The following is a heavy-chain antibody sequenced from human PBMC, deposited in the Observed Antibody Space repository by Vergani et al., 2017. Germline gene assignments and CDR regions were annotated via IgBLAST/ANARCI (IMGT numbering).Heavy chain of an antibody. CDR2: IHTSGST. CDR1: GGPINSHNYY. J-gene: IGHJ4*02. V-gene: IGHV4-61*02. Sequence: QVQLQESGPGLVKPSQTLSLTCTVSGGPINSHNYYWSWIRQPAGKGLEWIGRIHTSGSTNYNPSLKSRVHMSEDTSKNQFSLNLTSVTAADTAVYFCARVSCLGGSCYKSLFDYWGQGGLVAVSS. CDR3: ARVSCLGGSCYKSLFDY. D-gene: IGHD2-15*01.